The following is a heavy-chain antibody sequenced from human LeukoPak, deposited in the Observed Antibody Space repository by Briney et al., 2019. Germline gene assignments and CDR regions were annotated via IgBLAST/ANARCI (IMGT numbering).Heavy chain of an antibody. V-gene: IGHV3-23*01. CDR1: GFTFSSYA. J-gene: IGHJ5*02. CDR2: ISGSGGST. Sequence: GGSLRLSCAASGFTFSSYAMSWVRQAPGKGLEWVSAISGSGGSTYYADSVKGRFTISRDNSKNTLYLQMNSLRAEDTAVYYCAKGHYYGSGTNWFDPWGQGTLVTVSS. D-gene: IGHD3-10*01. CDR3: AKGHYYGSGTNWFDP.